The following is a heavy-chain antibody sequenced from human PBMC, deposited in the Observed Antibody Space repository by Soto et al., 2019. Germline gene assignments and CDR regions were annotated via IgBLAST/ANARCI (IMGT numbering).Heavy chain of an antibody. CDR2: IWYDGSSK. CDR3: ARDPEQQLMSAPNY. Sequence: QVQLVESGGGVVQPGRSLRLSCAASGFTFSNYGMHWVRQAPGKGLEWVALIWYDGSSKFYADSVKGRFTISRDNSKNTLYLQMNSLRAEDTALCYCARDPEQQLMSAPNYWGQGTLVTVSS. D-gene: IGHD6-13*01. V-gene: IGHV3-33*01. J-gene: IGHJ4*02. CDR1: GFTFSNYG.